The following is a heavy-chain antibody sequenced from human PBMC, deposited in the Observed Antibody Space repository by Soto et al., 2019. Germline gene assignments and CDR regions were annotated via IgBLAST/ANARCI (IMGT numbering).Heavy chain of an antibody. Sequence: EVQLVESGGGLVKPGESLRVSCAASGFSLSDAWGNWVRQTPGKGLEWVGRMKSNSDGGATDYAAPVKGRFTISRDDSKNTVLLQMNSLKTQDTAVYYCTAEAGTVRWVTQTTTVDYWGQGTLVTFSS. D-gene: IGHD4-17*01. CDR1: GFSLSDAW. CDR3: TAEAGTVRWVTQTTTVDY. CDR2: MKSNSDGGAT. V-gene: IGHV3-15*07. J-gene: IGHJ4*02.